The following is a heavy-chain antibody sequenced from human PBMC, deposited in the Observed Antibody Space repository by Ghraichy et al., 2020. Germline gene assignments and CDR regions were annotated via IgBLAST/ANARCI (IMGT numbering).Heavy chain of an antibody. CDR1: GFTVSSNY. D-gene: IGHD2-15*01. CDR2: IYSGGST. J-gene: IGHJ6*02. Sequence: GGSLRLSCAASGFTVSSNYMSWVHQAPGKGLEWVSVIYSGGSTYYADSVKGRFTISRDNSKNTLYLQMNSLRAEDTAVYYCAIEGCSGGSCYYYYGMDVWGQGTTVTVSS. CDR3: AIEGCSGGSCYYYYGMDV. V-gene: IGHV3-66*02.